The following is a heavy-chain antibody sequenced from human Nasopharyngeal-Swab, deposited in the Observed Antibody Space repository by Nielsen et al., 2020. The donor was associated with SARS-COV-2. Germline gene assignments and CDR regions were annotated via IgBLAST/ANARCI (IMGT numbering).Heavy chain of an antibody. CDR1: GSSFTSYW. Sequence: GGSLRLSCKGSGSSFTSYWIGWVRQLPGKGLEWMGIIYPGDSDTRYSPSFQGQVTISADKSISTAYLQWSSLKASDTAMYYCARQGPLGFSDQNDPWGQGTLVTVSS. J-gene: IGHJ5*02. CDR2: IYPGDSDT. V-gene: IGHV5-51*01. CDR3: ARQGPLGFSDQNDP. D-gene: IGHD6-25*01.